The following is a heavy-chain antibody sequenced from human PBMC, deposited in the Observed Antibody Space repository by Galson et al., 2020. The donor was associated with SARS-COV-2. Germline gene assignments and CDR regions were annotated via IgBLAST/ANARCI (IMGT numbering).Heavy chain of an antibody. CDR1: GFTFSSYS. J-gene: IGHJ4*02. CDR2: ISSSSSTI. Sequence: GGSLRLSCAASGFTFSSYSMSWVRQAPGKGLEWVSYISSSSSTIYYADSVKGRFTISRDNAKNSLYLQMNSLRDEDTAVYYCAREGGDYYDSSGLLDYWGQGTLVTVSS. D-gene: IGHD3-22*01. V-gene: IGHV3-48*02. CDR3: AREGGDYYDSSGLLDY.